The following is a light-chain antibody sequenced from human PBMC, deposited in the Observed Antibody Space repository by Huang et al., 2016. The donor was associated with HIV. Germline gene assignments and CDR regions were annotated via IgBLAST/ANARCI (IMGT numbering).Light chain of an antibody. Sequence: DIVMTQSPLSLSVTLGEPASISCKSNQSLLYSNGYTSLDWYLQKPGQSPQLLIFLGSDRASGVPDRFSGSGAGVDCTLTISRLEAEDVGVYYCMQGLQTPPTFGQGTKVEI. CDR3: MQGLQTPPT. CDR2: LGS. V-gene: IGKV2-28*01. J-gene: IGKJ1*01. CDR1: QSLLYSNGYTS.